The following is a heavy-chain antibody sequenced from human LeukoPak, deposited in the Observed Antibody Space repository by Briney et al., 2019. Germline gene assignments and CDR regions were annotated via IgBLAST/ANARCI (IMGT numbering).Heavy chain of an antibody. CDR3: ARSGLSRFGF. Sequence: GGSLRLSCAASGFTFSNYNMNWVRQAPGKGLEWISFISYTTNSIYYAESVKGRFTISRDNAKNSLYLQMNSLRAEDTAVYYCARSGLSRFGFWGQGTLVTVSS. V-gene: IGHV3-48*04. CDR1: GFTFSNYN. CDR2: ISYTTNSI. J-gene: IGHJ4*02. D-gene: IGHD2/OR15-2a*01.